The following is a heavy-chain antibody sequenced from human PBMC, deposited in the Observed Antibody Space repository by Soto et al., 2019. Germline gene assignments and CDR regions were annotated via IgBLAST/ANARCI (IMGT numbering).Heavy chain of an antibody. Sequence: QVQLVQSGAKVKEPGASVKDSCKASGYNFASNHMHWVRQIPGQGLEWMGIIHPTDGSTSYAQRFRGRITLTRDAPTNTDYMELRGLTSEDTAVYYCVRDRFGSWTFDYWGQGTLLTVSS. D-gene: IGHD6-13*01. V-gene: IGHV1-46*01. J-gene: IGHJ4*02. CDR3: VRDRFGSWTFDY. CDR1: GYNFASNH. CDR2: IHPTDGST.